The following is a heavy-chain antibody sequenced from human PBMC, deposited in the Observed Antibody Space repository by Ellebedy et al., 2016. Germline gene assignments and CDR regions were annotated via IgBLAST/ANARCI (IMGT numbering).Heavy chain of an antibody. Sequence: GESLKISXVASGFTFADYAMHWVRQAPGKGLVWVSRMNEDGSTLNYADSVKGRFTISRDNAKNTLYLQMDSLRAEDTAVYYCGRDLGGEKSYWGQGTLVTVSS. V-gene: IGHV3-74*01. CDR2: MNEDGSTL. J-gene: IGHJ4*02. CDR1: GFTFADYA. CDR3: GRDLGGEKSY. D-gene: IGHD2-21*01.